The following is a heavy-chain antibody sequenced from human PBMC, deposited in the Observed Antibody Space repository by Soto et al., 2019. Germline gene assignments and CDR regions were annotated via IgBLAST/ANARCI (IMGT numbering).Heavy chain of an antibody. V-gene: IGHV3-48*01. D-gene: IGHD3-16*01. CDR3: ARDRWGDYIWGTFDY. CDR1: GVTFSSYS. CDR2: ISSSSSTI. J-gene: IGHJ4*02. Sequence: GGSLRLSCGASGVTFSSYSMNWVRQAPGKGLEWVSYISSSSSTIYYADSVKGRFTISRDNAKNSLYLQMNSLRAEDTAVYYCARDRWGDYIWGTFDYWGQGTLVTVSS.